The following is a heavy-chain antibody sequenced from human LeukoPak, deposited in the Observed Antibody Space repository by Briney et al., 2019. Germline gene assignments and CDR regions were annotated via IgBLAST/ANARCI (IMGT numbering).Heavy chain of an antibody. CDR3: ARGSVLRFLEWLSQDNWSDP. V-gene: IGHV4-39*07. D-gene: IGHD3-3*01. CDR1: GGSISSSSYY. J-gene: IGHJ5*02. Sequence: PSETLSLTCTVSGGSISSSSYYWGWIRQPPGKGLEWIGSIYYSGSTYYNPSLKSRVTISVDTSKNQFSLKLSSVTAADTAVYYCARGSVLRFLEWLSQDNWSDPWGQGTLVTVSS. CDR2: IYYSGST.